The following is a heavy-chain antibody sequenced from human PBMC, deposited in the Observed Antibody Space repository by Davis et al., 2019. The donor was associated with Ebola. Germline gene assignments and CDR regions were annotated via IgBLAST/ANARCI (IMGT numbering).Heavy chain of an antibody. J-gene: IGHJ5*02. V-gene: IGHV4-34*01. CDR2: INHSGST. CDR3: ARENDYGEGWFDP. D-gene: IGHD4-17*01. Sequence: PSETLSLTCAVYGGSFSGYYWSWIRQPPGKGLEWIGEINHSGSTNYNPSLKSRVTISVDTSKNQFSLKLSSVTAEDTAVYYCARENDYGEGWFDPWGQGTLVTVSS. CDR1: GGSFSGYY.